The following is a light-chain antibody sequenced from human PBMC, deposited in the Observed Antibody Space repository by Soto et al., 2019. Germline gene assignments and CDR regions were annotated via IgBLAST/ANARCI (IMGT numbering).Light chain of an antibody. CDR1: QSVGSDY. CDR2: GAS. J-gene: IGKJ3*01. Sequence: EIVLTQSPGTLSLSPGERATLSCRASQSVGSDYLAWYQQKPGQAPRILIFGASGRATGIPDRFSGSGSGTDFTLTISRLEPEDFAVYYCQQYGGSPPFTFGPGTKVDIK. V-gene: IGKV3-20*01. CDR3: QQYGGSPPFT.